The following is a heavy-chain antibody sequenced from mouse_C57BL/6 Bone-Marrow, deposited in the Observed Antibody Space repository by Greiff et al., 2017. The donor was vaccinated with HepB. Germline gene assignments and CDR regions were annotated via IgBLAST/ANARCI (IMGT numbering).Heavy chain of an antibody. CDR1: GYTFTDHT. D-gene: IGHD1-1*01. V-gene: IGHV1-78*01. CDR3: ARWKDYYGSSYYFDY. CDR2: IYPRDGST. J-gene: IGHJ2*01. Sequence: QVQLQQSDAELVKPGASVKISCKVSGYTFTDHTIHWMKQRPEQGLEWIGYIYPRDGSTKYNEKFKGKATLTADKYSSTAYMQLNSLTSEDSAVYFCARWKDYYGSSYYFDYWGQGTTLTVSS.